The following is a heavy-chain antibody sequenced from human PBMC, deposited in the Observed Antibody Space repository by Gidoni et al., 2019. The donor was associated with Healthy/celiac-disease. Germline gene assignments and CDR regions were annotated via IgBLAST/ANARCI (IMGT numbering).Heavy chain of an antibody. CDR1: GGSTSSYY. D-gene: IGHD3-10*01. V-gene: IGHV4-59*08. CDR2: IYYSGST. J-gene: IGHJ6*02. CDR3: ASLTSAYYYYGMDV. Sequence: QVQLQESGPGLVKPSETLSLTCTVSGGSTSSYYWSWIRPPPGKGLEWIGYIYYSGSTNYNPSLKSRVTISVDTSKNQFSLKLSSVTAADTAVYYCASLTSAYYYYGMDVWGQGTTVTVSS.